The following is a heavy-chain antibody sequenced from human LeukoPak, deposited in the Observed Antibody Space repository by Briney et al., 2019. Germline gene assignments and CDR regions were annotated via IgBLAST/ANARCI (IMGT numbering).Heavy chain of an antibody. J-gene: IGHJ4*02. CDR3: GRDAVVGSGSVDY. V-gene: IGHV3-74*01. D-gene: IGHD3-10*01. CDR1: GFTFTIHW. Sequence: PGGSLRLSCAATGFTFTIHWMHWVRQAPGKGLVWVSRIRPDGRETNHAGSVKGRFTISRDNAKNTLYLQMNSLGDEDTAVYFCGRDAVVGSGSVDYWGQGVLVTVSS. CDR2: IRPDGRET.